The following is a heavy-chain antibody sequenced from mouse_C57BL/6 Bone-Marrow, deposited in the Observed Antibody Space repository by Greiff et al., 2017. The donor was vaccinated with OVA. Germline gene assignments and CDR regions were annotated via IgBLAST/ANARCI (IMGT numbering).Heavy chain of an antibody. CDR2: ISNGGGST. D-gene: IGHD2-4*01. CDR1: GFTFSDYY. V-gene: IGHV5-12*01. Sequence: EVMLVESGGGLVQPGGSLKLSCAASGFTFSDYYMYWVRQTPEKRLEWVAYISNGGGSTYYPDTVKGRFTISRDNAKNTLYLQMSRLKPEDTAMYYCARRGLRLDFDYWGQGTTLTVSS. CDR3: ARRGLRLDFDY. J-gene: IGHJ2*01.